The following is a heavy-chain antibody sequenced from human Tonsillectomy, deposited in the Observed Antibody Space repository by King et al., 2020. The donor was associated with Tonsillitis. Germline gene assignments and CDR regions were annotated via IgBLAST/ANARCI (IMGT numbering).Heavy chain of an antibody. D-gene: IGHD5-18*01. CDR2: IYHSGST. Sequence: VQLQESGPGLVKPSETLSLTCAVSGYSISSGYYWGWIRQPPGKGLEWIGSIYHSGSTYYNPSLKSRVTISVDTSKNQFSLTLSSVTAADTAVYYCARGLAGLWLPSDAFDIWGQGTMVTVSS. CDR3: ARGLAGLWLPSDAFDI. V-gene: IGHV4-38-2*01. J-gene: IGHJ3*02. CDR1: GYSISSGYY.